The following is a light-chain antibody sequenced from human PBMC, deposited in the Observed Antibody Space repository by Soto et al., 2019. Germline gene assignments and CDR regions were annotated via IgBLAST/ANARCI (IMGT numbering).Light chain of an antibody. CDR1: QSIIRRF. CDR2: GAS. Sequence: PGERAGLSCVASQSIIRRFIAWYQQKRGQAPWLFIYGASSRAHGSPDRFSGTGSETDFTRTISRLEPEDFAVYYGQQYDNSPITFGQGTRLEIK. V-gene: IGKV3-20*01. J-gene: IGKJ5*01. CDR3: QQYDNSPIT.